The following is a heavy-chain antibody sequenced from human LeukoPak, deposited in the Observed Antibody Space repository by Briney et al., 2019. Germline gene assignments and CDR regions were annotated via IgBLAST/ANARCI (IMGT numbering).Heavy chain of an antibody. V-gene: IGHV4-30-4*01. CDR2: IYYSGST. CDR3: ARRKLIAAAGSYYFDA. CDR1: GGCISSGDYY. D-gene: IGHD6-13*01. J-gene: IGHJ4*02. Sequence: SETLSVTCTVSGGCISSGDYYWSWIRQPPGKGLEWIGYIYYSGSTYYNPSLKSRVTISVDTSKNQCSLKLSSGAAADTAVYDWARRKLIAAAGSYYFDAWGQGTLVTISS.